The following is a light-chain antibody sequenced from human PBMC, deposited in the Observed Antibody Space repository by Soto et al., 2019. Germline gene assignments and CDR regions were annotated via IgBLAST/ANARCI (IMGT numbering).Light chain of an antibody. V-gene: IGLV1-40*01. CDR2: VNT. Sequence: QSVLTQPPSVSGAPGQRITISCTGSSSNIGAGYDVHWYQQLPGTAPKLLIYVNTNRPSGVPDRFSGSKSGTSASLAITGLQAEDEADYYCHSYDSSLNGGVFGGGTKLTVL. CDR1: SSNIGAGYD. CDR3: HSYDSSLNGGV. J-gene: IGLJ3*02.